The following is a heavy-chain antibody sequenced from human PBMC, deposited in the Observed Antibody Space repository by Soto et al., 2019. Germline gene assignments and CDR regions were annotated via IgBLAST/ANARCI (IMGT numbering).Heavy chain of an antibody. Sequence: AXVKVSCKASGYTFTSYDINWVRKATGQGLEWMGWMNPNSGNTGYAQKFQGRVTMTRNTSISTAYMELSSLRSEDTAVYYCARGSPNWEYYSYYMDVCGEGTTVTXSS. CDR1: GYTFTSYD. V-gene: IGHV1-8*01. CDR3: ARGSPNWEYYSYYMDV. J-gene: IGHJ6*03. CDR2: MNPNSGNT. D-gene: IGHD7-27*01.